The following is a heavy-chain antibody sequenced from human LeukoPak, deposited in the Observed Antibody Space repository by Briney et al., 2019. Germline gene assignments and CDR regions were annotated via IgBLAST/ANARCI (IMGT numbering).Heavy chain of an antibody. CDR3: ARDYHLPSGY. CDR1: GFTFTSHA. J-gene: IGHJ4*02. Sequence: PGGSLRLSCAASGFTFTSHAMSWVRQAPGKGLEWVSGISGSGGSTYYADSVKGRFTISRDNSKNTLYLQMNSLRAEDTAVYYCARDYHLPSGYWGQGTLVTVSS. CDR2: ISGSGGST. V-gene: IGHV3-23*01. D-gene: IGHD3-10*01.